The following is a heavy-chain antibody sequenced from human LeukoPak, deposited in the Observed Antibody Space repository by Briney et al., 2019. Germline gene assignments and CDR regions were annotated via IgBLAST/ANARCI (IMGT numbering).Heavy chain of an antibody. CDR3: ARGPSGYCSGGSCYTGLDFDY. D-gene: IGHD2-15*01. CDR2: TYYRSKWYN. V-gene: IGHV6-1*01. CDR1: GDSVSSNSAA. J-gene: IGHJ4*02. Sequence: SQTLSLTCAISGDSVSSNSAAWNWIRQSPSRGLEWLGRTYYRSKWYNDYAVSVKSRITINPDTSKNQFSLQLNSVTPEDTAVYYCARGPSGYCSGGSCYTGLDFDYWGQGTLVTVSS.